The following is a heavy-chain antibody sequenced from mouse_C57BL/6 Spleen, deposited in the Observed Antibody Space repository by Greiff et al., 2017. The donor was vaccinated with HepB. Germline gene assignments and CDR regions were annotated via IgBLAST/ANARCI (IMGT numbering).Heavy chain of an antibody. D-gene: IGHD1-1*01. CDR2: INPNNGGT. V-gene: IGHV1-22*01. Sequence: EVQLQQSGPELVKPGASVKMSCKASGYTFTDYNMHWVKQSHGKSLEWIGYINPNNGGTSYNQKFKGKATLTVNKSSSTAYMELRSLTSEDSAVYYCALMTTVVATDDYFDYWGQGTTLTVSS. J-gene: IGHJ2*01. CDR1: GYTFTDYN. CDR3: ALMTTVVATDDYFDY.